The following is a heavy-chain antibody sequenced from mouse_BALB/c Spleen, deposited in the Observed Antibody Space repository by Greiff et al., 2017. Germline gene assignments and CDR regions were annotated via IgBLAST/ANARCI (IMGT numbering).Heavy chain of an antibody. CDR3: AACSSYAMDY. V-gene: IGHV1-4*01. CDR1: GYTFTSYT. J-gene: IGHJ4*01. CDR2: INPSSGYT. D-gene: IGHD1-1*01. Sequence: VQLQHSGAELARPGASVKMSCKASGYTFTSYTMHWVKQRPGQGLEWIGYINPSSGYTNYNQKFKDKATLTADKSSSTAYMQLSSLTSEDSAVYYCAACSSYAMDYWGQGTSVTVSS.